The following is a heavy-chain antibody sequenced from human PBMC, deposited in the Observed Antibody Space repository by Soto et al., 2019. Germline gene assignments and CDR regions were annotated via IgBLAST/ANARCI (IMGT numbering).Heavy chain of an antibody. CDR1: GFTFSSYA. Sequence: EVQLLESGGGLVQPGGSLRLSCAASGFTFSSYAMSWVRQAPGKGLEWVSAISGSGGSTYYADSVKGRFTISRDNSKNTLYLQMNSLRAEDTAVYYCAKREVYGSGSYYYYYGMDVWGQGTTVTVSS. V-gene: IGHV3-23*01. CDR3: AKREVYGSGSYYYYYGMDV. D-gene: IGHD3-10*01. CDR2: ISGSGGST. J-gene: IGHJ6*02.